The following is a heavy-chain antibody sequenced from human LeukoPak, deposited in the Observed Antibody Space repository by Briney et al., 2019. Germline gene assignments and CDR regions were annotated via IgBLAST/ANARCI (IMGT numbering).Heavy chain of an antibody. D-gene: IGHD3-22*01. J-gene: IGHJ4*02. V-gene: IGHV5-51*01. CDR3: ARGYDSGGYYSFDY. CDR2: IYPGDSDT. CDR1: GYSFSSFW. Sequence: GESLKISCKGSGYSFSSFWIGWVRQMPGKGLECMGIIYPGDSDTRYSPSFQGQVTISVDKSISTAYLQWSSLKASDTAMYYCARGYDSGGYYSFDYWGQGTLVTVSS.